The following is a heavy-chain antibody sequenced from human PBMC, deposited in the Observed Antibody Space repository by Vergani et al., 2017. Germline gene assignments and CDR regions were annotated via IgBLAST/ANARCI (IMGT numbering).Heavy chain of an antibody. CDR1: GFTFSSYW. CDR3: ARVLTYYYDSSGTESSYWYFDL. CDR2: IKQDGSEK. V-gene: IGHV3-7*03. D-gene: IGHD3-22*01. J-gene: IGHJ2*01. Sequence: EVQLVESGGGLVQPGGSLRLSCAASGFTFSSYWMSWVRQVPGKGLEWVANIKQDGSEKYYVDSVKGRFTISRDNAKNSLYLQMNSLRAEDTAVYYCARVLTYYYDSSGTESSYWYFDLWGRGTLVTVSS.